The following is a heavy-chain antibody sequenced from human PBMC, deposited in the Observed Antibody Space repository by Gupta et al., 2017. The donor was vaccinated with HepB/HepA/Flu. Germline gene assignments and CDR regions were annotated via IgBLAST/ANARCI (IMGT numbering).Heavy chain of an antibody. Sequence: EVQLLESGGGLVQPGGSLRLSCAASGFTFSSYAMNWVRQAPGKGLEWVSAISGSGGGGKTYYAVAVKGRFTISRDNSKNTLYLQINTPSAADTAVYFCAKGTSSWYSYGMDVWVQVTTVTVSS. CDR2: ISGSGGGGKT. D-gene: IGHD3-16*01. J-gene: IGHJ6*02. V-gene: IGHV3-23*01. CDR1: GFTFSSYA. CDR3: AKGTSSWYSYGMDV.